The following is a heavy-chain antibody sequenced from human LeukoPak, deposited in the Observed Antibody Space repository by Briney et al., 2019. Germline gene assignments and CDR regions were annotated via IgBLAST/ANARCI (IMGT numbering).Heavy chain of an antibody. CDR2: IYYSGST. CDR1: GGSISSYY. Sequence: SETLSLTCTVSGGSISSYYWSWIRQPPGKGLEWIGYIYYSGSTNYNPSLKSRVTISVDTSKNQFSLKLSSVTAADTAVYYCARELVVVVPAAIRHNWFDPWGQGTLATVSS. D-gene: IGHD2-2*02. J-gene: IGHJ5*02. CDR3: ARELVVVVPAAIRHNWFDP. V-gene: IGHV4-59*01.